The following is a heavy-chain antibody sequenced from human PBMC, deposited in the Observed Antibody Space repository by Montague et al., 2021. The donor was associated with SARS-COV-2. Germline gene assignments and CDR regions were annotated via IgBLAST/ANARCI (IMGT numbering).Heavy chain of an antibody. CDR1: GGSFDSDNFF. V-gene: IGHV4-39*01. CDR2: ISNGGRT. CDR3: ARHRRYDVVTYYPDF. J-gene: IGHJ4*02. D-gene: IGHD3-9*01. Sequence: ETLSLACSVSGGSFDSDNFFWGWIRQPPGKRLEWIGVISNGGRTFDNPSLKSRVTISVHTSRNQLSLNVKSVTAADTAVYYCARHRRYDVVTYYPDFWGQGILVTVSS.